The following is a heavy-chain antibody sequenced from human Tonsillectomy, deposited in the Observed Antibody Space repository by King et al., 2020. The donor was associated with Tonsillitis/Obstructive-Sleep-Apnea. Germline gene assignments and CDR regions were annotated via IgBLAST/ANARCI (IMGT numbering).Heavy chain of an antibody. CDR1: RFTFSRYW. V-gene: IGHV3-7*04. Sequence: VQLVESGGGLVQPGGSLRLSCAASRFTFSRYWMSWVRQAPGKGLEWVANIQQDGSGIYYVDPVKDRFTISRDNAKNSLYLQMNSLRAEDTSVYYCATGGNDVWGKGTTVTVSS. CDR2: IQQDGSGI. CDR3: ATGGNDV. D-gene: IGHD4-23*01. J-gene: IGHJ6*04.